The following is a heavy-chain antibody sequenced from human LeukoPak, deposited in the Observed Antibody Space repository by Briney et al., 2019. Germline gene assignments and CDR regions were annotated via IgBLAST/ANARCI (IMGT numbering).Heavy chain of an antibody. D-gene: IGHD6-19*01. CDR2: IYYSGST. V-gene: IGHV4-59*01. J-gene: IGHJ6*04. Sequence: SETLSLTCTVSGGSISSYYWSWIRQPPGKGLEWIGYIYYSGSTNYNPSLKSRVTISVDTSKNQFSLKLSSVTAADTAVYYCARGGVALGIGSGWSPPNYYHYYYGMDVWGKGTTVTVSS. CDR1: GGSISSYY. CDR3: ARGGVALGIGSGWSPPNYYHYYYGMDV.